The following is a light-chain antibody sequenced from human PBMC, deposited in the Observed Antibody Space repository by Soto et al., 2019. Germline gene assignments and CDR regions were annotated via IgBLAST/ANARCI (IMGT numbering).Light chain of an antibody. V-gene: IGKV1-5*01. Sequence: DIQMTQSFSTLSASVGDRVTINCRASQSISSWLAWYQQKPGKAPKLLIYDASSLESGVPSRFSGSGSGTEFTLTISSLQPDDFATYYCQQYNSYSWTFGQGSKVDIK. J-gene: IGKJ1*01. CDR1: QSISSW. CDR2: DAS. CDR3: QQYNSYSWT.